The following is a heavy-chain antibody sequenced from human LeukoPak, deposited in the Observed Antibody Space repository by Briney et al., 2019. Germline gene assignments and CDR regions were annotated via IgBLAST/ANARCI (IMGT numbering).Heavy chain of an antibody. V-gene: IGHV1-2*02. CDR3: VRESDCGGNCYDS. D-gene: IGHD2-21*02. CDR1: GCTFTAYY. CDR2: TNPNSGGT. Sequence: ASVKVSCKASGCTFTAYYMHWVRQAPGQGLEWMGWTNPNSGGTNYAQKFQGRVTMTRDTPITTAYMELSRLTSDDTAVYYCVRESDCGGNCYDSWGQGTLVTVSS. J-gene: IGHJ4*02.